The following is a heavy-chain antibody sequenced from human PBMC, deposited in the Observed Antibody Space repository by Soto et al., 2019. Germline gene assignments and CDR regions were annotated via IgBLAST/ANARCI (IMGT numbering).Heavy chain of an antibody. D-gene: IGHD2-15*01. CDR2: IVVGSGNT. Sequence: QMQLVQSGPEVKKPGTSVKVSCKASGFTFTSSAMQWVRQARGQRLEWIGWIVVGSGNTNYAQKFQERVTITRDMATTTAYMELSSRRSEDTAVYYCAAGLSSGDDAFDIWGQGTMVTVSS. J-gene: IGHJ3*02. CDR1: GFTFTSSA. CDR3: AAGLSSGDDAFDI. V-gene: IGHV1-58*02.